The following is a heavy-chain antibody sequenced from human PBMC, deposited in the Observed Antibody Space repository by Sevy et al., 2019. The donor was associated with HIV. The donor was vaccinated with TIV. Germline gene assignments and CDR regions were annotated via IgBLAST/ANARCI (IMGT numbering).Heavy chain of an antibody. CDR2: ISGSGGST. J-gene: IGHJ4*02. V-gene: IGHV3-23*01. Sequence: GGSLRLSCAASGFTFSSYAMSWVRQAPGKGLEWVSAISGSGGSTYYADSVKGRFTISRDNSKNTLYLQMNSLRAEDTAVYCGAKDSKGGIFDYWGQGTLVTVSS. CDR1: GFTFSSYA. D-gene: IGHD2-15*01. CDR3: AKDSKGGIFDY.